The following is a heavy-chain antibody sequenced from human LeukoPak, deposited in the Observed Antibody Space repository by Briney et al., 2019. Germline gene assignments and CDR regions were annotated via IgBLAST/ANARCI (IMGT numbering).Heavy chain of an antibody. D-gene: IGHD6-19*01. CDR2: ISYDGSNK. Sequence: GGSLRLSCAASGFTFSSYGMHWVRQAPGKGLEWVTVISYDGSNKDYADSVKGRFTISRDNSKNTLYLQMNRLRAEDTAVYYCAKDQWLLDYWGQGTLVTVSS. CDR1: GFTFSSYG. V-gene: IGHV3-30*18. J-gene: IGHJ4*02. CDR3: AKDQWLLDY.